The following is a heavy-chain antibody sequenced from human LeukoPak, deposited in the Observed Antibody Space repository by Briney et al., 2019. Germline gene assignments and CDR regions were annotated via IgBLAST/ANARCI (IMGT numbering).Heavy chain of an antibody. CDR1: CGFTSSYY. Sequence: SETLSLTCSVCCGFTSSYYRRGIRQPPGKGLEWIGYISYSGSTNFNPSLKSRVTISVDTSKNQFSLKLSSVTAADTAVYYCAREGTAGTNLNWFDPWGQGTLVTVSS. D-gene: IGHD1-1*01. CDR3: AREGTAGTNLNWFDP. V-gene: IGHV4-59*01. J-gene: IGHJ5*02. CDR2: ISYSGST.